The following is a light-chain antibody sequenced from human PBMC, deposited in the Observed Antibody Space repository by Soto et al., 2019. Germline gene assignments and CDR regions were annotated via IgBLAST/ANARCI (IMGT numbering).Light chain of an antibody. CDR1: KSISSY. V-gene: IGKV1-39*01. J-gene: IGKJ1*01. CDR3: QRSYSPPPT. CDR2: AAS. Sequence: IQMTQSPSSLSASVGDRVTITCRASKSISSYLNWYQQKPGKATKLLIYAASSLQSGVPSRFSDSGDGTDFTLTISSLQPEDFATYYCQRSYSPPPTFGQGTNVEI.